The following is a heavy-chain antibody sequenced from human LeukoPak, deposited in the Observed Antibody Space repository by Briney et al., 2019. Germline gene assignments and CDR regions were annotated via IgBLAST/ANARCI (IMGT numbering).Heavy chain of an antibody. CDR2: IKSKTDGGTS. J-gene: IGHJ4*02. CDR3: TTDYDVLPLQD. D-gene: IGHD3-9*01. V-gene: IGHV3-15*01. Sequence: GGSLRLSCAASGFTFGNAWMSWVRQAPGKGLEWVGRIKSKTDGGTSDYAAPVKGRFTISRDDSKNTLYLQMNSPKTEDTAVYYCTTDYDVLPLQDWGQGTLVTVSS. CDR1: GFTFGNAW.